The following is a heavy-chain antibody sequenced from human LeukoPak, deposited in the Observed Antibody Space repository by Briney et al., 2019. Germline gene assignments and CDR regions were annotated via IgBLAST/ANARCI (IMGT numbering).Heavy chain of an antibody. CDR1: GGSISSSSFY. CDR2: IYYSGST. V-gene: IGHV4-39*01. CDR3: AVRSSSGWPHYYYYYYMDV. Sequence: PSETLSLTCTVSGGSISSSSFYWGWIRQPPGKGLEWIGSIYYSGSTYYNPSLKSRVTISVDTSKNQFSLKLSSVTAADTAVYYCAVRSSSGWPHYYYYYYMDVWGKGTTVTVSS. J-gene: IGHJ6*03. D-gene: IGHD6-19*01.